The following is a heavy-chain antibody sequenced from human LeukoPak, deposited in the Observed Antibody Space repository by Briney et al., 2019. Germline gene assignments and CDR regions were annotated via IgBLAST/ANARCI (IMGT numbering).Heavy chain of an antibody. V-gene: IGHV4-61*01. CDR2: IYYSATT. D-gene: IGHD3-9*01. CDR1: GGSVNSDNYY. Sequence: PSEALSLTCTVSGGSVNSDNYYWSWIRQPPGKGLEWIGYIYYSATTNYNPSLKSRVTISVDTSKNQFSLKLSSVTAADTAVYYCARANIWGSTGYSYWGQGTLVTVSP. CDR3: ARANIWGSTGYSY. J-gene: IGHJ4*02.